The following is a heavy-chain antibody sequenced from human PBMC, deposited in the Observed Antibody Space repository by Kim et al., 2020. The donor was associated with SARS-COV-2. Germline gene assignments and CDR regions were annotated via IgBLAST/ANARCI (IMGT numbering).Heavy chain of an antibody. D-gene: IGHD2-2*01. J-gene: IGHJ6*03. Sequence: SVKVSCKASGGTFSSYAISWVRQAPGQGLEWMRRIIPILCIANYAQKFQGRVTITADKSTSTAYMELRSLRSEDTAVYYCAREEVVPAAKSYYYYYMDV. V-gene: IGHV1-69*04. CDR1: GGTFSSYA. CDR2: IIPILCIA. CDR3: AREEVVPAAKSYYYYYMDV.